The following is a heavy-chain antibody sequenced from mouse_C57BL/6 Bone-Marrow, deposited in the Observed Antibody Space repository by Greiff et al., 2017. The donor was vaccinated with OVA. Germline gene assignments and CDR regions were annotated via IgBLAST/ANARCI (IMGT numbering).Heavy chain of an antibody. D-gene: IGHD2-4*01. V-gene: IGHV5-6*02. CDR1: GFTFSSYG. J-gene: IGHJ3*01. CDR3: ARREGYYDYDWFAY. CDR2: ISSGGSYT. Sequence: EVKLMESGGDLVKPGGSLKLSCAASGFTFSSYGMSWVRQTPYKRLEWVATISSGGSYTYYPDSVKGRFTISRDNAKNTLYLQMSSLKSEDTAMYYCARREGYYDYDWFAYWGQGTLVTVSA.